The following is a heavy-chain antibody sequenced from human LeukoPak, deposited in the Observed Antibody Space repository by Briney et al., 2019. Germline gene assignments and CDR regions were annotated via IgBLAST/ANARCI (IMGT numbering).Heavy chain of an antibody. V-gene: IGHV1-2*02. D-gene: IGHD2-2*02. CDR1: GYTFTVYY. CDR2: INANTGDT. Sequence: VASVKVSCKASGYTFTVYYIHWGRQAPGQGPEWMGWINANTGDTDSAQKFQGRVTMTRDTSISTGYMELSRLGSADTAVYYCARSDVRASIVHSHTFFDPWGQGTLVTVSS. J-gene: IGHJ5*02. CDR3: ARSDVRASIVHSHTFFDP.